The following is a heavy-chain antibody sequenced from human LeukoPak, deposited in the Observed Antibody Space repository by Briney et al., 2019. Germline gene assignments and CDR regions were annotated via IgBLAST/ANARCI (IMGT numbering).Heavy chain of an antibody. Sequence: SETLSLTRTVSGGSISSSNNYWGWIRQPPGKGLEWNGSLYYSGSTYYNPSLKSRVTVSVDTSKNQFSLRLSSVTAADTGVYYCARKIAAAPTPYYYYYGMDVWGQGTTVTVSS. D-gene: IGHD6-13*01. CDR1: GGSISSSNNY. J-gene: IGHJ6*02. CDR3: ARKIAAAPTPYYYYYGMDV. V-gene: IGHV4-39*01. CDR2: LYYSGST.